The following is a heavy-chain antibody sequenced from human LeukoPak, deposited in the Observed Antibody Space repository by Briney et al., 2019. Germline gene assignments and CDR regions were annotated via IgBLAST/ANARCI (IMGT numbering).Heavy chain of an antibody. CDR3: AKAKGPLGSYYYYGVDV. J-gene: IGHJ6*02. V-gene: IGHV3-9*01. Sequence: QPGGSLRLSCAASGFTFDDYAMHWVRQAPGKGLEWVSGISWNSGSIGYADSVKGRFTISRDNAKKSLYLQMNSLRGEDTALYYCAKAKGPLGSYYYYGVDVWGQGTSVTVSS. CDR2: ISWNSGSI. CDR1: GFTFDDYA.